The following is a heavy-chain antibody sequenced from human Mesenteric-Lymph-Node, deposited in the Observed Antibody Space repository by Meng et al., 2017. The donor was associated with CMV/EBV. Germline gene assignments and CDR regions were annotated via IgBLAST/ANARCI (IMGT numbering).Heavy chain of an antibody. Sequence: GESLKISCEVSGFNFNVYWISWVRQAPGKGLEWVANIKQDGNEKYYVDSVKGRFTISKDNVKKSLFLLMNSLRADDTAVYYCARGRRVYGMDVWGQGTTVTVSS. CDR2: IKQDGNEK. V-gene: IGHV3-7*01. CDR3: ARGRRVYGMDV. J-gene: IGHJ6*02. CDR1: GFNFNVYW.